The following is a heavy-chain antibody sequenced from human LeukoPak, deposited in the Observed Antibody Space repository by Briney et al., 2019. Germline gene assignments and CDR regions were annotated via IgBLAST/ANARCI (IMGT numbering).Heavy chain of an antibody. CDR1: GFTFDDYA. Sequence: PGGSLRLSCAASGFTFDDYAMHWVRQAPGKGLEWVSGISWNSGSIGYADSVKGRFTISRDNAKNSLYLQMNSLRAEDTALYYCAKDMIATLDAFDIWGQGTMVTVSS. CDR2: ISWNSGSI. V-gene: IGHV3-9*01. CDR3: AKDMIATLDAFDI. D-gene: IGHD3-22*01. J-gene: IGHJ3*02.